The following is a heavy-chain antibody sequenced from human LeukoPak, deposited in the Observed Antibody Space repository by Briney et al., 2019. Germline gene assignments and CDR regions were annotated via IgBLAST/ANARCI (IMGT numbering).Heavy chain of an antibody. D-gene: IGHD5-24*01. CDR3: ARRLERWLQSAPFDY. CDR1: GGSFSGYY. Sequence: SETLSLTCAVYGGSFSGYYWSWIRQPPGKGLEWIGEINHSGSTNYNPSLKSRVTISVDTSKNQFSLKLSSVTAADTAVYYCARRLERWLQSAPFDYWGQGTLVTVSS. J-gene: IGHJ4*02. V-gene: IGHV4-34*01. CDR2: INHSGST.